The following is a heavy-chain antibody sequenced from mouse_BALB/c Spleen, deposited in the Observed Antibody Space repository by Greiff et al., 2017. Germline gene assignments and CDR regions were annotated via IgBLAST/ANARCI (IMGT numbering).Heavy chain of an antibody. J-gene: IGHJ3*01. CDR1: GFSLTSYG. D-gene: IGHD2-1*01. CDR2: IWAGGST. Sequence: VQVVESGPGLVAPSQSLSITCTVSGFSLTSYGVHWVRQPPGKGLEWLGVIWAGGSTNYNSALMSRLSISKDNSKSQVFFKMNSLQANDTAIYYCARRGNYGSLAYWGQGTLVTVSA. CDR3: ARRGNYGSLAY. V-gene: IGHV2-9*02.